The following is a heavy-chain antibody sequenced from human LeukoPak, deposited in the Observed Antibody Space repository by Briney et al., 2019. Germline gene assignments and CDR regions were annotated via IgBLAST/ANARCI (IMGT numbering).Heavy chain of an antibody. D-gene: IGHD3-10*01. CDR3: ARHAALGGLGSYYPFDY. CDR1: GGSISSYY. J-gene: IGHJ4*02. Sequence: SETLSLTCTVSGGSISSYYWSWIRQPPGKGLEWIGYIYYSGSTNYNPSLKSRVTISVDTSKNQFSLKLSSVTAADTAVYYCARHAALGGLGSYYPFDYWGQGTLVTVSS. V-gene: IGHV4-59*08. CDR2: IYYSGST.